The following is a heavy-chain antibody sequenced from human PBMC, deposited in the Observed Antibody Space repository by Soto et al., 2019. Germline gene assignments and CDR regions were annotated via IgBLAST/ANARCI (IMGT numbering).Heavy chain of an antibody. CDR1: GYSISSGYQ. V-gene: IGHV4-38-2*02. CDR3: ARDFFGNHYFDF. CDR2: IFHSGTT. D-gene: IGHD3-10*01. Sequence: PSETLSLTCAVSGYSISSGYQWGWIRQPPGKGLEWIGNIFHSGTTSYNPSLKSRVTVSVDTSKNQISLNLTSVTAADTAIYYCARDFFGNHYFDFRGQGILVTVSS. J-gene: IGHJ4*02.